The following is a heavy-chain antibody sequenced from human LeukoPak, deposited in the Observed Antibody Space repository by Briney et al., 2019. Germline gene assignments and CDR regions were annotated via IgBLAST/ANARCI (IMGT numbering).Heavy chain of an antibody. J-gene: IGHJ3*02. V-gene: IGHV1-3*01. CDR3: ARGRGPYDAFDI. CDR1: GYTFTSYA. CDR2: INAGNGNT. D-gene: IGHD3-16*01. Sequence: ASVKVSCKASGYTFTSYAMHWVRHAPGQRLEWMGWINAGNGNTKYSQKFQGRVTITRDTSASTAYMELSSLRSEDTAVYYCARGRGPYDAFDIWGQGTMVTVSS.